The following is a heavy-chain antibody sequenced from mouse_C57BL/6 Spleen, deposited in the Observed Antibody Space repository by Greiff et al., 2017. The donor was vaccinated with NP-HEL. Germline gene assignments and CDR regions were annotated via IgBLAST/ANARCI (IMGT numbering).Heavy chain of an antibody. CDR1: GYTFTSYW. CDR3: ARWDTTVVALYAMDY. Sequence: QVQLQQPGAELVMPGASVKLSCKASGYTFTSYWMHWVKQRPGQGLEWIGEIDPSDSYTNYNQKFKGKSTLTVDKSSSTAYMQLSSLTSEDSAVYYCARWDTTVVALYAMDYWGQGTSVTVSS. D-gene: IGHD1-1*01. J-gene: IGHJ4*01. V-gene: IGHV1-69*01. CDR2: IDPSDSYT.